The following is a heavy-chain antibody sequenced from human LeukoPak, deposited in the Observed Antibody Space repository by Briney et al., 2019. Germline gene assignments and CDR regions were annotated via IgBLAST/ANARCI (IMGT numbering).Heavy chain of an antibody. J-gene: IGHJ5*02. CDR2: IIPIFGTA. V-gene: IGHV1-69*13. Sequence: SVKVPCKASGGTFSSYAISWVRQAPGQGLEWMGGIIPIFGTANYAQKFQGRVTITADESTSTAYMELSSLRSEDTAVYYCARERVVITTGHWFDPWGQGTLVTVSS. CDR3: ARERVVITTGHWFDP. CDR1: GGTFSSYA. D-gene: IGHD3-22*01.